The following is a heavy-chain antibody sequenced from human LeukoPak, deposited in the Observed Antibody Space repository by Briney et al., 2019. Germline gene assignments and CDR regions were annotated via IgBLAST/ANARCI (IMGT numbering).Heavy chain of an antibody. CDR1: GGSISSGSYY. Sequence: SETLSLTCTVSGGSISSGSYYWSWIRQPAGKGLEWIGRIYPSGSTNYNPSLKSRVTISVDTSKNQFSLKLSSVTAADTAVYYCARVSGSSWYEEYFDYWGQGTLVTVSS. CDR2: IYPSGST. J-gene: IGHJ4*02. CDR3: ARVSGSSWYEEYFDY. D-gene: IGHD6-13*01. V-gene: IGHV4-61*02.